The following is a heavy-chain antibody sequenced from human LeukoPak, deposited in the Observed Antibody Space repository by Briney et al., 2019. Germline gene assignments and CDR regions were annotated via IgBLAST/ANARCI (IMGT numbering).Heavy chain of an antibody. J-gene: IGHJ3*02. V-gene: IGHV1-69*02. D-gene: IGHD2-2*01. CDR2: IIPILGIA. CDR3: ARVSCSSTSCPARDAFDI. CDR1: GGTFSSFT. Sequence: SVKVSCKASGGTFSSFTISWVRQAPGQGLEWMGRIIPILGIANYAQKFQGRVTITADKSTSTAYMELSSLRSDDTAVYYCARVSCSSTSCPARDAFDIWGQGTMVTVSS.